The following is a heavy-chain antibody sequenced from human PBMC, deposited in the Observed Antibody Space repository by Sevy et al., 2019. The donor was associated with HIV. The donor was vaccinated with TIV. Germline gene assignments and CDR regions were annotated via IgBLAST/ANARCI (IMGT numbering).Heavy chain of an antibody. D-gene: IGHD3-22*01. Sequence: GGSLRLSCAASGFTVSDNHMNWVRQAPGKGLEWVSVIYSSDRTDYADSVKGRFTVPRDNSMNTLYLQMNSLRAEDTAVYYCARDRVTYYYDSSGYYTSGYGMDVWGQGTTVTVSS. CDR1: GFTVSDNH. CDR3: ARDRVTYYYDSSGYYTSGYGMDV. J-gene: IGHJ6*02. CDR2: IYSSDRT. V-gene: IGHV3-53*01.